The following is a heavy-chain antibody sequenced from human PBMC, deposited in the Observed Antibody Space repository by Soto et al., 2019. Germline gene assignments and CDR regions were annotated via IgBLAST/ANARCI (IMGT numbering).Heavy chain of an antibody. J-gene: IGHJ6*02. CDR2: INAGNGNT. V-gene: IGHV1-3*01. Sequence: QVHLVQSGAEVKKPGSSVKVSCKASGYTFTSYAMHWVRQAPGQRRELMGWINAGNGNTKYSQKFQSRVTITRNKSANTDYMELSSLRSEDNAVYYCARCSGGSCYYYGMDVWGQGTTVTVSS. CDR3: ARCSGGSCYYYGMDV. D-gene: IGHD2-15*01. CDR1: GYTFTSYA.